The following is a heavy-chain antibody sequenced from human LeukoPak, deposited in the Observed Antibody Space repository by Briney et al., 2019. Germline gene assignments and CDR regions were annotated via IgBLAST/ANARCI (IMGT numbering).Heavy chain of an antibody. CDR3: ARGRVVVVAATAPLDY. D-gene: IGHD2-15*01. V-gene: IGHV4-34*01. CDR1: GGSFSGYY. J-gene: IGHJ4*02. CDR2: INHSGST. Sequence: PSETLSLTCAVSGGSFSGYYWSWIRQPPGKGLEWIGEINHSGSTNYNPSLKSRVTISVDTSKNQFSLKLSSVTAADTAVYYCARGRVVVVAATAPLDYWGQGTLVTVSS.